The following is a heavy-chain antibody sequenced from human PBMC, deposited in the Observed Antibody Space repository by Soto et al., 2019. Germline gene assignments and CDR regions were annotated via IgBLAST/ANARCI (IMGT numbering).Heavy chain of an antibody. Sequence: SVQVSCKASGYTFTSYDINWVRQATGQGLEWMGWMNPNSGNTGYAQKFQGRVTMTRNTSISTAYMELSSLRSEDTAVFYCARVSAHKIWVGVWPDECGHGTRVSVAS. CDR2: MNPNSGNT. V-gene: IGHV1-8*01. D-gene: IGHD3-10*01. J-gene: IGHJ4*01. CDR1: GYTFTSYD. CDR3: ARVSAHKIWVGVWPDE.